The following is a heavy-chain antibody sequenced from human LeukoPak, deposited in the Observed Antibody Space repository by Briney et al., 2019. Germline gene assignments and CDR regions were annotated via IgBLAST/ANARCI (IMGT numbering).Heavy chain of an antibody. CDR1: GGSISNYY. V-gene: IGHV4-4*07. J-gene: IGHJ4*02. CDR2: MYSSGST. CDR3: ASHYYDSSEIDY. Sequence: SETLSLTCTVSGGSISNYYWSWIRQPAGKGLQWIGRMYSSGSTNYNPSLKSRVTMSVDTSKNQFSLKLSSVTAADTAVYYCASHYYDSSEIDYWGQGTLVTVSS. D-gene: IGHD3-22*01.